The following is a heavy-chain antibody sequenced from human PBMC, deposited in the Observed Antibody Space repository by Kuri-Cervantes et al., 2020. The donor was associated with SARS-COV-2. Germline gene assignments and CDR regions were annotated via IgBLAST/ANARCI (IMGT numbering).Heavy chain of an antibody. V-gene: IGHV3-30*18. CDR2: ISYDGKNK. CDR3: AKAYNFWNYFDH. J-gene: IGHJ4*02. Sequence: GESLKISCVASGFNFSRTDMHWVRQAPGKGLEWVAFISYDGKNKKCIASGKGRFTISRDNSQNTLYLQMKSLRAEDTAVYYCAKAYNFWNYFDHWGQGTRVTVSS. D-gene: IGHD3-3*01. CDR1: GFNFSRTD.